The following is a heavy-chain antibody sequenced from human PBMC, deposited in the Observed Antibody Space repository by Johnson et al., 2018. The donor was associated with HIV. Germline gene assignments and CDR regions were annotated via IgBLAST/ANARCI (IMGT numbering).Heavy chain of an antibody. D-gene: IGHD3-16*02. CDR2: IRYDVTKK. CDR1: GFTFDDYG. J-gene: IGHJ3*02. CDR3: ATELSLLRDAFEI. Sequence: QVQLVESGGGVVRPGGSLRLSCAASGFTFDDYGMSWVRQAPGKGLEWVAFIRYDVTKKYYADSVKGRFTISRDNFKNRLYLQMDSLRAEDTAVYYCATELSLLRDAFEIWGQGTMVTVSS. V-gene: IGHV3-30*02.